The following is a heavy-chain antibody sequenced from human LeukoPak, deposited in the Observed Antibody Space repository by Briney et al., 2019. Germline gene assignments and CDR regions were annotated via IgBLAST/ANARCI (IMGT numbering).Heavy chain of an antibody. CDR3: AKLTAMVSIDY. Sequence: GGSLRLSCAASGFTFSSYSMNWVRQAPGKGLEWVSYISSSSTIYYADSVKGRFTISRDNAKTSLYLQMNSLRDEDTAVYYCAKLTAMVSIDYWGQGTLVTVSS. V-gene: IGHV3-48*02. CDR2: ISSSSTI. J-gene: IGHJ4*02. CDR1: GFTFSSYS. D-gene: IGHD5-18*01.